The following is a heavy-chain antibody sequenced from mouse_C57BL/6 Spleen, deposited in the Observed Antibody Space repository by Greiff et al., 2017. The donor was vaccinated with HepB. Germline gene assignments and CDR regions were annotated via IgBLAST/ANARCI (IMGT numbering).Heavy chain of an antibody. Sequence: VQLQQSGAELVKPGASVKISCKASGYAFSSYWMNWVKQRPGKGLEWIGQIYPGDGDTNYNGKFKGKATLTADKSSSTAYMQLSSLTSEDSAVYFCARGSYDGSLDYWGQGTTLTVSS. V-gene: IGHV1-80*01. J-gene: IGHJ2*01. D-gene: IGHD2-3*01. CDR2: IYPGDGDT. CDR3: ARGSYDGSLDY. CDR1: GYAFSSYW.